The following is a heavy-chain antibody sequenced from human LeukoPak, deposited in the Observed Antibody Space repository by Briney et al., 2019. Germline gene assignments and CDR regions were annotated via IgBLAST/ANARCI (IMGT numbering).Heavy chain of an antibody. CDR2: ISYDGSNK. D-gene: IGHD4-17*01. V-gene: IGHV3-30*04. CDR3: ARDDGVTTVTTEPDY. J-gene: IGHJ4*02. CDR1: GFTFSSYA. Sequence: GRSLRLSCAASGFTFSSYAMHWVRQAPGKGLGWVAAISYDGSNKYYADSVKGRFTISRDNSKNTLYLQMNSLRAEDTAVYYCARDDGVTTVTTEPDYWGQGTLVTVSS.